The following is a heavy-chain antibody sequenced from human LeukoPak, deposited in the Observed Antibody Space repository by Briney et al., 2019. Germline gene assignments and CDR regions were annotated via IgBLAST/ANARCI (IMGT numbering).Heavy chain of an antibody. J-gene: IGHJ4*02. CDR3: AKDGSDGYNWYYFDY. D-gene: IGHD5-24*01. V-gene: IGHV3-30*18. Sequence: GGSLRLSCAASGFTFSSYGMHWVRQAPGKGLEWVAVISYDGSNKYYADSVKGRFTISRDNSKNTLYLRMNSLRAEDTAVYYCAKDGSDGYNWYYFDYWGQGTLVTVSS. CDR1: GFTFSSYG. CDR2: ISYDGSNK.